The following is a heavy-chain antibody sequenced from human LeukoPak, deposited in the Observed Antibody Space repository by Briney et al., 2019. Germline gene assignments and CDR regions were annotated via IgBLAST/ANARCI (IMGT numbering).Heavy chain of an antibody. Sequence: SETLSLTCAVYGGSFSVYYWSWIRQPPGKGLEWIGEINHSGGTHYNPSLKSRVTISVDTSKNQFSLKLSSVTAADTAVYYCARDGPYYYDSSGYYFFDYWGQGTLVTVSS. V-gene: IGHV4-34*01. CDR3: ARDGPYYYDSSGYYFFDY. CDR2: INHSGGT. D-gene: IGHD3-22*01. CDR1: GGSFSVYY. J-gene: IGHJ4*02.